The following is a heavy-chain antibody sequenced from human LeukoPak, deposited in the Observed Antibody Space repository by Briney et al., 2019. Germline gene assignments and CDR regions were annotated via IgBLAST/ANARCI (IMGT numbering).Heavy chain of an antibody. CDR3: AKDRGYSYGYMDV. D-gene: IGHD5-18*01. CDR2: IWYDGSNK. Sequence: GRSLRLSCAASGFTFSSYGMRWVRQAPGKGLEWVAVIWYDGSNKYYADSVKGRFTISRDNSKNTLYLQMNSLRAEDTAVYYCAKDRGYSYGYMDVWGKGTTVTVSS. V-gene: IGHV3-33*06. J-gene: IGHJ6*03. CDR1: GFTFSSYG.